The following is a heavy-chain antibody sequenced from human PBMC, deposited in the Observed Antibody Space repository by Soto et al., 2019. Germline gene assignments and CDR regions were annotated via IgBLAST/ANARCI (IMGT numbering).Heavy chain of an antibody. CDR1: GFTFSSYS. J-gene: IGHJ6*01. D-gene: IGHD6-19*01. CDR2: ISSSSSYI. CDR3: ARVMDSGFEFESYYYYYYGQDV. V-gene: IGHV3-21*01. Sequence: GGSLRLSCAASGFTFSSYSMNWVRQAPGKGLEWVSSISSSSSYIYYADSVKGRFTISRDNAKNSLYLQMNSLRAEDTAVYYCARVMDSGFEFESYYYYYYGQDVSGRGTTDTGSA.